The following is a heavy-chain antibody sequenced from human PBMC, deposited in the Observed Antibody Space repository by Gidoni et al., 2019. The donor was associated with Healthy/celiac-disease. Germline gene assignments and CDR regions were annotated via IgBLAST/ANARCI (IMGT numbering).Heavy chain of an antibody. D-gene: IGHD6-13*01. J-gene: IGHJ6*02. Sequence: QVQLVQSGAEVKKPGASVKVSCKASGYPFTGYYMHWVRQAPGQGLEWMGWINPNSGGTNYAQKFQGRVTMTRDTSISTAYMELSRLRSDDTAVYYCASLYSSSWYYYYYGMDVWGQGTTVTVSS. CDR1: GYPFTGYY. V-gene: IGHV1-2*02. CDR3: ASLYSSSWYYYYYGMDV. CDR2: INPNSGGT.